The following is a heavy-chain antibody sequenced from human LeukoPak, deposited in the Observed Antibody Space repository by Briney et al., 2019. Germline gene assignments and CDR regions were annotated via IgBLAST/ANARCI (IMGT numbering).Heavy chain of an antibody. D-gene: IGHD6-13*01. Sequence: GGSLRLSCAASGLTFSSYGMNWVRQAPGKGLEWVSAISGSGDSTYHADSVRGRFTISRDNSKNTLYLQMNSLRAEDTAVYYCAKFGYSSSWYLGAFDIWGQGTMVTVSS. CDR3: AKFGYSSSWYLGAFDI. J-gene: IGHJ3*02. CDR1: GLTFSSYG. CDR2: ISGSGDST. V-gene: IGHV3-23*01.